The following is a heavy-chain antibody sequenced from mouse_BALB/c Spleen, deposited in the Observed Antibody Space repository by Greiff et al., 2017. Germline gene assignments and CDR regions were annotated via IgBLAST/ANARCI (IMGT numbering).Heavy chain of an antibody. CDR1: GFNIKDYY. CDR2: IDPENGDT. D-gene: IGHD2-12*01. V-gene: IGHV14-4*02. J-gene: IGHJ2*01. Sequence: VQLQQSGAELVRSGASVKLSCTASGFNIKDYYMYWVKQRPEQGLEWIGRIDPENGDTEYAPKFQGKATMTADTSSNTAYLQLSSLTSEDTAVYYCKCYYYSGHDYWGQGTTLTVSS. CDR3: KCYYYSGHDY.